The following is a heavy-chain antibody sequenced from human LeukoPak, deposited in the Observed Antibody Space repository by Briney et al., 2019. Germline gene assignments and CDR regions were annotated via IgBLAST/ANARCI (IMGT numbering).Heavy chain of an antibody. CDR1: GGSISSGGYS. CDR3: ARDSGGYCSSTSCRRYWYFDL. Sequence: PSETLSLTCAVSGGSISSGGYSWRWIRQPPGKGLEWIGYIYHSGSTYYNPSLKSRVTISVDRSKNQFSLKLSSVTAADTAVYYCARDSGGYCSSTSCRRYWYFDLWGRGTLVTVSS. J-gene: IGHJ2*01. CDR2: IYHSGST. V-gene: IGHV4-30-2*01. D-gene: IGHD2-2*01.